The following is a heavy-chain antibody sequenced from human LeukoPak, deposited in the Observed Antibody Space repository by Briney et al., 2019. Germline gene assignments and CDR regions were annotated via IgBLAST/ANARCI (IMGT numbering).Heavy chain of an antibody. CDR1: GFTFSSYS. J-gene: IGHJ4*02. CDR3: AREVSEGYDF. Sequence: PGGSLRLSCAASGFTFSSYSMNWVRQAPGKGLEWVSSFGTRSTSVYHAGSVKGPFAISRDNAKNSLYLQMNSLRAEDTALYYCAREVSEGYDFWGQGTLVTVSS. V-gene: IGHV3-21*01. CDR2: FGTRSTSV. D-gene: IGHD5-24*01.